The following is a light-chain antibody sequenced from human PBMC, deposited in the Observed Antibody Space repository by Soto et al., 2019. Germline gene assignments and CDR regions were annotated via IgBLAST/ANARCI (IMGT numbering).Light chain of an antibody. J-gene: IGKJ1*01. CDR3: QQRSDWPWT. V-gene: IGKV3-11*01. Sequence: EVVLTQSPSTLSFSPVERSTLSFIASQSVSSYLAWYQQKPGQAPRLLMYEASTRATGIPARFSGGGSGTDFTLTISSLEPEDFAVYYCQQRSDWPWTFGQGTKVDI. CDR2: EAS. CDR1: QSVSSY.